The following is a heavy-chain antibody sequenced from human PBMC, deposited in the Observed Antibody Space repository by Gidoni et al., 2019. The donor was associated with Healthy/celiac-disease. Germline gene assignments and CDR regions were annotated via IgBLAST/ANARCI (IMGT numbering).Heavy chain of an antibody. CDR3: ARVGDSSGYYGPYYFDY. CDR1: GFTFSSSE. V-gene: IGHV3-48*03. CDR2: ISSSGSTI. Sequence: EVQLVESGAGLVQPGGSLTLSCAASGFTFSSSEMNWVRQAPGKGLEWVSYISSSGSTIYYADSVKGRFTISRDNANNSLYLQMNSRRAEDKAVYYCARVGDSSGYYGPYYFDYWGQGTLVTVSS. J-gene: IGHJ4*02. D-gene: IGHD3-22*01.